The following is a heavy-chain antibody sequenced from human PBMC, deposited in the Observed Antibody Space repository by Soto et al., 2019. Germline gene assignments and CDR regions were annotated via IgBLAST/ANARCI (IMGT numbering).Heavy chain of an antibody. V-gene: IGHV3-11*01. CDR1: GFTFSDYY. J-gene: IGHJ1*01. CDR2: ISSSGTTI. CDR3: ARGSSSNWSHAEYFQY. D-gene: IGHD6-13*01. Sequence: PGGSLRLSCAASGFTFSDYYMSWIRQAPGKGLEWVSYISSSGTTIYYADSVKGRFTISRDNAKNSLYLQMNSLRAEDTAVYYCARGSSSNWSHAEYFQYWGQGTLVTVSS.